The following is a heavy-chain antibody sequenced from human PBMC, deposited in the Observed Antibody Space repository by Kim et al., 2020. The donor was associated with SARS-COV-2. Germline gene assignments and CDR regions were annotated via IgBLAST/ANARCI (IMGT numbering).Heavy chain of an antibody. CDR2: IYYSGST. J-gene: IGHJ6*02. D-gene: IGHD1-26*01. CDR1: GGSISSSSYY. Sequence: SETLSLTCTVSGGSISSSSYYWGWIRQPPGTGLEWIGSIYYSGSTYYNPSLKSRVTISVDTSKNQFSLKLSSVTAADTAVYYCARREGLSSHYYYYGMDVWGQGTTVTVSS. V-gene: IGHV4-39*01. CDR3: ARREGLSSHYYYYGMDV.